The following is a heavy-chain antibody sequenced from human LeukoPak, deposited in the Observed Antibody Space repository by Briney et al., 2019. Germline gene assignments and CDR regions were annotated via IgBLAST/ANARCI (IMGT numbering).Heavy chain of an antibody. CDR3: ARAVSSGWYDFDY. CDR1: GFTLSSYA. CDR2: ISYDGSNK. V-gene: IGHV3-30*04. J-gene: IGHJ4*02. Sequence: GGSLRLSCAASGFTLSSYAMHWVGQAPGKGLEWVAVISYDGSNKYYADSVKGRFTISRDNSKNTLYLQMNSLRAEDTAVYYCARAVSSGWYDFDYWGQGTLVTVSS. D-gene: IGHD6-19*01.